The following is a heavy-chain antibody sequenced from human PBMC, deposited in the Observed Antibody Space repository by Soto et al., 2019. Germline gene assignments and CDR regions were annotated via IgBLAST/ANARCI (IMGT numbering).Heavy chain of an antibody. Sequence: EVQLVESGGGLVQPGGSLRLSCAASGIPVSSNYMTWVRQAPGKGLEWVSVLHSGGDTYYANSVKGRFTISRHDSTNTLFLQMNSLTPEDTAVYYCAKAAPYYYASRMDVWGQGTTVTVSS. D-gene: IGHD3-10*01. V-gene: IGHV3-53*04. CDR1: GIPVSSNY. CDR2: LHSGGDT. CDR3: AKAAPYYYASRMDV. J-gene: IGHJ6*02.